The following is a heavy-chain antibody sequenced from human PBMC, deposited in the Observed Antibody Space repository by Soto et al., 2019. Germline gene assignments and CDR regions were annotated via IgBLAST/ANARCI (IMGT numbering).Heavy chain of an antibody. Sequence: QVQLQESGPGLVKPSQTLSLTCTVSGGSISSGGYYWSWIRQHPGKGLEWIGYIYYSGSTYYNPSLQRRVTISVDTSKNQFSLKLSSVTAADTAVYYCARVRTGSYYNVFFDYWGQGTLVTVSS. D-gene: IGHD3-10*01. CDR1: GGSISSGGYY. CDR3: ARVRTGSYYNVFFDY. V-gene: IGHV4-31*03. J-gene: IGHJ4*02. CDR2: IYYSGST.